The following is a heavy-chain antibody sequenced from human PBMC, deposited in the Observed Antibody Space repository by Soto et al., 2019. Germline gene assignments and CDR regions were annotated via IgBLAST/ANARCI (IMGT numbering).Heavy chain of an antibody. V-gene: IGHV4-34*01. J-gene: IGHJ4*02. CDR1: GGSLSGYY. CDR2: INHSGST. D-gene: IGHD3-10*01. CDR3: ARGTDRFYRGGSGSSRPFYY. Sequence: PSETLSLTCAVYGGSLSGYYWSWIRQTPGKGLEWIGEINHSGSTNYNPSLKSRVPISVDTSKHQFSLKLSSVPAAYTAVYYCARGTDRFYRGGSGSSRPFYYWGQGALVTVSS.